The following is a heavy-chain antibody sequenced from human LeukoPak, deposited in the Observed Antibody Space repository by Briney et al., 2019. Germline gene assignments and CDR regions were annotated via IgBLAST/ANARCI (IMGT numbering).Heavy chain of an antibody. CDR1: GASITTYY. J-gene: IGHJ4*02. D-gene: IGHD3-22*01. CDR2: IYTSGST. V-gene: IGHV4-4*07. CDR3: ARGYDSSGYYNFDY. Sequence: PSETLSLTCTVSGASITTYYWSWIRQPAGKGLEWIGRIYTSGSTNYNPSLKSRVTMPVDTSKNQFPLNLSSVTAADTAVYYCARGYDSSGYYNFDYWGQGTLVTVSS.